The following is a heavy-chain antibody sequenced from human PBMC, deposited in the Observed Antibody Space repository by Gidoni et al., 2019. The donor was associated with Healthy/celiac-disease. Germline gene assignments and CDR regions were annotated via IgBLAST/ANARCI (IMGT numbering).Heavy chain of an antibody. D-gene: IGHD5-18*01. CDR2: INHSGST. CDR1: GASFSGDY. J-gene: IGHJ3*02. V-gene: IGHV4-34*01. CDR3: ARVRRGYSYGSGAFDI. Sequence: QVQLQQWGAGLLKHSETLSLTCAVYGASFSGDYWSWIRKPPGKGLEWIGEINHSGSTNDTPSLKSRVTISVDTSKNQFSLKLSSVTAADTAVYYCARVRRGYSYGSGAFDIWGQGTMVTVSS.